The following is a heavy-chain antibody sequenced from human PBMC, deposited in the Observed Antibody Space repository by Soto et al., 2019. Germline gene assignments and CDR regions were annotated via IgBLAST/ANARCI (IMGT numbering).Heavy chain of an antibody. D-gene: IGHD2-21*02. CDR2: VYYTGST. Sequence: SETLSLTCTVSGGSISSSSYYWSWIRQAPGKGLEWIGYVYYTGSTYYNPSLMSRLTISVDTSKNQFSLKLTSVTAAETAVYYCVRTARQGAVAPHWFDRWGQGTQVTVSS. V-gene: IGHV4-30-4*01. CDR1: GGSISSSSYY. CDR3: VRTARQGAVAPHWFDR. J-gene: IGHJ5*02.